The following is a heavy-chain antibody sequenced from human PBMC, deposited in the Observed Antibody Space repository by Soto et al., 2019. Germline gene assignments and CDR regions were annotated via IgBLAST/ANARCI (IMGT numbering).Heavy chain of an antibody. J-gene: IGHJ5*02. CDR3: ARDLSPAEENWNDAYNYFDP. V-gene: IGHV1-2*02. D-gene: IGHD1-1*01. Sequence: QVQLVQSGPDVKKPGASVKVSCKASGYTFTGYHMHWVRQAPGQGVEWMGWINPNSGGTNYAQKFQGRVTMTRDTSISTAYMELSRLRSDDTAVYYCARDLSPAEENWNDAYNYFDPWGQGTLVTVSS. CDR2: INPNSGGT. CDR1: GYTFTGYH.